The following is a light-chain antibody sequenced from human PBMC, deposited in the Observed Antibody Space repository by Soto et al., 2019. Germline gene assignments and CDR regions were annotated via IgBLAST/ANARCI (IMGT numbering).Light chain of an antibody. Sequence: QLVLTQPRSVSGSPGQSVTISCTGTSSDVGGYNYVSWYQQHPGKAPKLMIYDVSKRPSGVPDRFSGSKSGNTASLTISGLQAEDEADYYCCSYAGSSTTVFGGGTKLTVL. CDR3: CSYAGSSTTV. J-gene: IGLJ2*01. CDR1: SSDVGGYNY. CDR2: DVS. V-gene: IGLV2-11*01.